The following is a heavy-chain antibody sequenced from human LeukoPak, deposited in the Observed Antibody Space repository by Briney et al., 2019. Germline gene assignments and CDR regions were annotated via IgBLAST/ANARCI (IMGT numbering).Heavy chain of an antibody. CDR1: GFTFSTFA. CDR3: ATGEEDYYGSGSQFDY. V-gene: IGHV3-23*01. D-gene: IGHD3-10*01. Sequence: GGSLRLSCAASGFTFSTFAMIWVRQPPGKGLEWVSSIFPSGGEIHYADSVRGRFTISRENSKGILSLQMNSLRAEDTAVYYCATGEEDYYGSGSQFDYWGQGTLVTVSS. J-gene: IGHJ4*02. CDR2: IFPSGGEI.